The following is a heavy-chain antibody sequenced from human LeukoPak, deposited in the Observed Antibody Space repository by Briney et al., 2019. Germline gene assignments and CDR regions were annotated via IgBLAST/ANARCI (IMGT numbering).Heavy chain of an antibody. J-gene: IGHJ4*02. CDR1: GYTFTNYD. CDR2: MNPNSGNR. V-gene: IGHV1-8*01. Sequence: WASVKVSCKASGYTFTNYDINWVRQATGQGLEWMGWMNPNSGNRAYAQKFQGRVTMTRNNAINTAYTELSSLRSEDTAVYYCARGSFTYNDRSGYYPNFDFWGQGTPVTVSS. D-gene: IGHD3-22*01. CDR3: ARGSFTYNDRSGYYPNFDF.